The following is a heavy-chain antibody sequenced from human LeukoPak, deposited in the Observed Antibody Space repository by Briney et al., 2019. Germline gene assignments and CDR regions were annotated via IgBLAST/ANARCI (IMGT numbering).Heavy chain of an antibody. V-gene: IGHV1-18*01. CDR2: ISGYNGNT. Sequence: ASVTVSCEASGYTFTTYGIGWVRQAPGQRLEWMGWISGYNGNTNYAQKFQGRVTMTTDTSTSTAYMELRSLRPDDTAVYYCARTSHESVLYWSDPWGQGTLVNVSS. J-gene: IGHJ5*02. CDR1: GYTFTTYG. CDR3: ARTSHESVLYWSDP. D-gene: IGHD3-16*01.